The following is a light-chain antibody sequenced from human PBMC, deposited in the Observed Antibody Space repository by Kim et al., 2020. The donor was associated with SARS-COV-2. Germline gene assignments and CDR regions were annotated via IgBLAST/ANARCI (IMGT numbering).Light chain of an antibody. CDR2: YNS. J-gene: IGLJ1*01. CDR1: NIGSKS. V-gene: IGLV3-21*04. CDR3: QVWDNNSVHYV. Sequence: SYELTQPPSVSVAPGETARITCGGDNIGSKSVHWYQKKPGQAPVLVIYYNSVRPSGIPERFSGSNSGNTATLTISRVEAGDEADFYCQVWDNNSVHYVFG.